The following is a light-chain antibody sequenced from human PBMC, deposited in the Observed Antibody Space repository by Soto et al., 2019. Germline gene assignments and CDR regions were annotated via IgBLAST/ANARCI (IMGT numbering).Light chain of an antibody. Sequence: EIVLTQSPATLSLSPGEGATLSCRASQSVSSYLAWYQQKPGQAPRLLIYDASNRATGIPARFSGSGSGTDCTLTISSLEPEDFAVYYCQHRSNWPLTFGGGTKVEIK. V-gene: IGKV3-11*01. CDR3: QHRSNWPLT. CDR1: QSVSSY. CDR2: DAS. J-gene: IGKJ4*01.